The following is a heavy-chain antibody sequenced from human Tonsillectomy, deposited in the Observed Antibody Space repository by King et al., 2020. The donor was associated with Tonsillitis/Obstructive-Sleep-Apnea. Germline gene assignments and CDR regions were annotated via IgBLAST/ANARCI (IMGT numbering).Heavy chain of an antibody. CDR1: GGSFSGYY. D-gene: IGHD1-26*01. CDR3: ATSGVGAIGNWFDP. V-gene: IGHV4-34*01. CDR2: INHSGST. J-gene: IGHJ5*02. Sequence: VQLQQWGAGLLKPSETLSLTCAVYGGSFSGYYWSWIRQPPGKGLEWIGEINHSGSTNYNPSLKSRVTISVDTSKNQFSLKLSSVTAADTAVYYCATSGVGAIGNWFDPWGQGTLVTVSS.